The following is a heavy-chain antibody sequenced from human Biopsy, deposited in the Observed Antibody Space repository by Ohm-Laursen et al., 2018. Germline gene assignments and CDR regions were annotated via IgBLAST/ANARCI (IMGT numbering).Heavy chain of an antibody. CDR2: IRNT. CDR3: ARVEAGTYDALDI. V-gene: IGHV4-39*07. Sequence: TLSLTCSVSGDSISSSTYYWGWIRQPPGKGLEWIGTIRNTYFRTSLKSRVTMSVDTSKNQFSLKLYSVTAADTAVYYCARVEAGTYDALDIWGQGTLVAVSA. J-gene: IGHJ3*02. D-gene: IGHD1-26*01. CDR1: GDSISSSTYY.